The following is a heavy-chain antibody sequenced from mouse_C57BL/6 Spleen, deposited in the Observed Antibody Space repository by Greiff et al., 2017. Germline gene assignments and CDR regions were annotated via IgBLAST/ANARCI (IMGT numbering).Heavy chain of an antibody. CDR3: ARLFITTVVADAMDY. J-gene: IGHJ4*01. D-gene: IGHD1-1*01. CDR2: IYPGDGDT. Sequence: LVESGPELVKPGASVKISCKASGYAFSSSWMNWVKQRPGKGLEWIGRIYPGDGDTNYNGKFKGKATLTADKSSSTAYMQLSSLTSEDSAVYFCARLFITTVVADAMDYWGQGTSVTVSS. V-gene: IGHV1-82*01. CDR1: GYAFSSSW.